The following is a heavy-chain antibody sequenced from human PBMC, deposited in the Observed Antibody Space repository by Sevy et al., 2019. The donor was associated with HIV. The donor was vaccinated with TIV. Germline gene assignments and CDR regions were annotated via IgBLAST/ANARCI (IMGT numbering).Heavy chain of an antibody. CDR2: FNPNNGDS. V-gene: IGHV1-2*02. CDR1: GFTFSDYY. CDR3: TRDDIYSHPWEFDW. D-gene: IGHD1-26*01. J-gene: IGHJ4*01. Sequence: ASVKVSCKASGFTFSDYYMHWVRQAPGQGLEWMGWFNPNNGDSRSAQKFQGRVTLTGDMSISTAYMELTRLMSDDTAIYFCTRDDIYSHPWEFDWWGHGALVTVSS.